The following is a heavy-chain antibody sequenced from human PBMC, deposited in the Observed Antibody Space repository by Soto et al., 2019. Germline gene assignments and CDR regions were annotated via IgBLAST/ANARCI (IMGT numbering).Heavy chain of an antibody. Sequence: EVQLVESGGGFVQPGGSLRLSCAACGFTVDDYVMQCVRQAPGKGLEWVSGISWNSGSIGDADSVKGRFTISSDNAKNSLYLPMNSLGAEDTALYYCAQVVDDYVWGSLDYWGKGTLVTVSS. CDR3: AQVVDDYVWGSLDY. CDR2: ISWNSGSI. D-gene: IGHD3-16*01. CDR1: GFTVDDYV. V-gene: IGHV3-9*01. J-gene: IGHJ4*02.